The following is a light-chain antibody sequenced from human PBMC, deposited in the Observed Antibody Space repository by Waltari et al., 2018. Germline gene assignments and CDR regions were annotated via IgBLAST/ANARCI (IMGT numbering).Light chain of an antibody. J-gene: IGKJ1*01. CDR3: QKYNSLPAT. V-gene: IGKV3-20*01. Sequence: EIVLTQSPGTLSLSPGERATLSCRASQSVDKYLALYQQKPGQAPRLLIYHTSTRATGIADRFSGSGFGTDFSLTSSRLEPEDFAVYYVQKYNSLPATFGQGTKVEVK. CDR2: HTS. CDR1: QSVDKY.